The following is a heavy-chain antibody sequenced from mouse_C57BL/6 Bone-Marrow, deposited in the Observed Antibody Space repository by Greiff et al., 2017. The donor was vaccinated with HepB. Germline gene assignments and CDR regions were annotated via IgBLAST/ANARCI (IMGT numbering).Heavy chain of an antibody. D-gene: IGHD2-5*01. V-gene: IGHV1-39*01. Sequence: EVQLKESGPELVKPGASVKISCKASGYSFTDYNMNWVKQSNGKSLEWIGVINPNYGTTSYNQKFKGKATLTVDQSSSTAYMQLNSLTSEDSAVYYCARSDYSNYVPLYYFDYWGQGTTLTVSS. CDR1: GYSFTDYN. CDR2: INPNYGTT. CDR3: ARSDYSNYVPLYYFDY. J-gene: IGHJ2*01.